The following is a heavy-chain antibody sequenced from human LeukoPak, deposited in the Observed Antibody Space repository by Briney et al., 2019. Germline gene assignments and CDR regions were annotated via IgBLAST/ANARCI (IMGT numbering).Heavy chain of an antibody. V-gene: IGHV3-23*01. Sequence: GGSLRLSCAASGFTFSSYAMSWVRRAPGKGLEWVSAIRGSGGSTYYADSVKGRFTISRDNSKNTLYLQMSSLRAEDTAVYYCAKGYHYYDSSGFDYWGQGTLVTVSS. CDR3: AKGYHYYDSSGFDY. J-gene: IGHJ4*02. CDR1: GFTFSSYA. D-gene: IGHD3-22*01. CDR2: IRGSGGST.